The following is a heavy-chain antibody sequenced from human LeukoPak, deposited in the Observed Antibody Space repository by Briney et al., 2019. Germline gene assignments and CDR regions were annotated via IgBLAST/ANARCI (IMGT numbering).Heavy chain of an antibody. CDR2: ISGSGGST. CDR1: GFTFSSYA. CDR3: AKARSKYSYGSGGGY. Sequence: GGSLRLSCAASGFTFSSYAMSWVRQAPGKGLEWVSAISGSGGSTYYADSVKGRFTISRDNSKNTLYLQMNSLRAEDTAVYYCAKARSKYSYGSGGGYWGQGTLVTVSS. D-gene: IGHD5-18*01. V-gene: IGHV3-23*01. J-gene: IGHJ4*02.